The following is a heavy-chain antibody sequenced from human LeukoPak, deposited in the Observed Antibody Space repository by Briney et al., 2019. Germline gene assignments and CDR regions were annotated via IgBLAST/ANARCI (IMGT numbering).Heavy chain of an antibody. Sequence: GSVKVSCKASGYTFTGYYMHWVRQAPGQGLEWMGWINPNSGGTNYAQKFQGRVTMTRDTSISTAYMELSRLRSDDTAVYYCARDLIRFPGAFDIWGQGTMVTVSS. CDR2: INPNSGGT. D-gene: IGHD3-3*01. CDR3: ARDLIRFPGAFDI. J-gene: IGHJ3*02. V-gene: IGHV1-2*02. CDR1: GYTFTGYY.